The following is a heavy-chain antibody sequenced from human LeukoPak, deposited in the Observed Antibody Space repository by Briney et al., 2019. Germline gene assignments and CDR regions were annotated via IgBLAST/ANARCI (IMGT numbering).Heavy chain of an antibody. D-gene: IGHD3-16*01. Sequence: ASVKVSCKAAGYTFTSYDINWVRQATGQGLEWMGWMNPNSGNTGYAQKFQGRVTMTRNTSISTAYMELSSLRSEDTAVYYCARGKVVGGFYYYYGMDVWGQGTTATVSS. V-gene: IGHV1-8*01. CDR1: GYTFTSYD. J-gene: IGHJ6*02. CDR3: ARGKVVGGFYYYYGMDV. CDR2: MNPNSGNT.